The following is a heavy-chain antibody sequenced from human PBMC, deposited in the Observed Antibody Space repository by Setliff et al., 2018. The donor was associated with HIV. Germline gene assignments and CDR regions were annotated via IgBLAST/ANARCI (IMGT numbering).Heavy chain of an antibody. CDR2: IGTAGDT. CDR3: VREAHDSNNMGAFDI. D-gene: IGHD3-22*01. CDR1: GFTFSSYE. J-gene: IGHJ3*02. V-gene: IGHV3-13*01. Sequence: PGGSLRLSCAASGFTFSSYEMHWVRQVTGKGLEWVSAIGTAGDTYYPGSVKGRFIISRENAKNSMYLQMNSLRAGDTAVYYCVREAHDSNNMGAFDIWGQGTMVTVSS.